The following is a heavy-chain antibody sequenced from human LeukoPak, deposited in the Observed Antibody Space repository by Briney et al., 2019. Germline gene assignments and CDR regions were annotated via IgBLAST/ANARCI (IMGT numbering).Heavy chain of an antibody. J-gene: IGHJ4*02. CDR3: VRDQGGAVSY. CDR1: GFAFSTYG. V-gene: IGHV3-30*02. D-gene: IGHD3-16*01. Sequence: PGGSLRLSCAASGFAFSTYGMHWVRQAPGKGLEWVAFIGYDGRNKYYADSVKGRFTISRDNSKNTLCLQMNSLRAEDTAVYYCVRDQGGAVSYWGQGTLVTVSS. CDR2: IGYDGRNK.